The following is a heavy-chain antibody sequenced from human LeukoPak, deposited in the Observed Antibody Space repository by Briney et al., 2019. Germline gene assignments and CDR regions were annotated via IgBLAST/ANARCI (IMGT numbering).Heavy chain of an antibody. CDR3: ARDYLAAVTYYFDY. J-gene: IGHJ4*02. CDR1: GFTFSSYG. D-gene: IGHD6-13*01. CDR2: IWYDGSNK. Sequence: GGSLRLSCAASGFTFSSYGMHWVRQAPGKGLEWVAVIWYDGSNKYYADSVKGRFTISRDNSKNTLYLQMNSLRAEDTAVYYCARDYLAAVTYYFDYWGQGTLVTVSS. V-gene: IGHV3-33*01.